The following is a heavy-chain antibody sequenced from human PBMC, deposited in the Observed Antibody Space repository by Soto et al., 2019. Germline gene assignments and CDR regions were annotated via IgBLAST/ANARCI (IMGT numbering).Heavy chain of an antibody. J-gene: IGHJ3*02. CDR2: ISYSGST. Sequence: PSETLSLTCSVSGGSISSYYWSWIRQPPGKRLEWIGYISYSGSTNYNPSLKSRVTISVDTSNNQFSLTLSSVTAADTAVYYCSRYYFWSGDHDAFDIWGQGTMVTVS. D-gene: IGHD3-3*01. CDR3: SRYYFWSGDHDAFDI. V-gene: IGHV4-59*01. CDR1: GGSISSYY.